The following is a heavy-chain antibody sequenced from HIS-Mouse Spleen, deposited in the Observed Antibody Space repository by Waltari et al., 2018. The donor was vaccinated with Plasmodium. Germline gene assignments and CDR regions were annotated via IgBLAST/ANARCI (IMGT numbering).Heavy chain of an antibody. V-gene: IGHV4-39*07. J-gene: IGHJ4*02. Sequence: QLQLQESGPGLVKPSETLSLTCTVSGGSISSSSYSWGWIRQPPGKGLEWIGSIYYRWSTYYNPSLKSRVTISVDTSKNQFSLKLSSVTAADTAVYYCARDYSGSYYFDYWGQGTLVTVSS. D-gene: IGHD1-26*01. CDR2: IYYRWST. CDR3: ARDYSGSYYFDY. CDR1: GGSISSSSYS.